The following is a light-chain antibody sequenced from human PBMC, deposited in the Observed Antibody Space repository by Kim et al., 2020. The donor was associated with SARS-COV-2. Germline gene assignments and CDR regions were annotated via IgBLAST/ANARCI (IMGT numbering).Light chain of an antibody. CDR2: GAS. V-gene: IGKV3-20*01. J-gene: IGKJ1*01. Sequence: LSAGERATLSCGASQGSSSNHVGWYQQKPGQPPRLLIYGASTRATGIPGRFSGGGSGAVFTLTISRLEAEDVAVFYYQKYGSTWTFGQGTKVDIK. CDR3: QKYGSTWT. CDR1: QGSSSNH.